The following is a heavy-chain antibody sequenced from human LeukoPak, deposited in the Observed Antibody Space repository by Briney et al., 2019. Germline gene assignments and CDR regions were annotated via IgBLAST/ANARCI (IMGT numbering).Heavy chain of an antibody. Sequence: PGGSLRLSCAASGFTFSSYGMHWVRQAPGKGLEWVAVIWYGGSNKYYADSVKGRFTISRDNAKNSLYLQMNSLRAEDTAVYYCARDRYSSSFNWGQGTLVTVSS. CDR2: IWYGGSNK. D-gene: IGHD6-13*01. CDR3: ARDRYSSSFN. J-gene: IGHJ4*02. V-gene: IGHV3-33*08. CDR1: GFTFSSYG.